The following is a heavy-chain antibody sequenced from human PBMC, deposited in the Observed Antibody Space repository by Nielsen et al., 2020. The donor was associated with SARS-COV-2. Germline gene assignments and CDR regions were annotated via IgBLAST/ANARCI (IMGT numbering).Heavy chain of an antibody. V-gene: IGHV1-69*13. J-gene: IGHJ6*02. CDR2: IIPIFGTA. CDR1: GGTFSSYA. CDR3: ARDRRYSSDPYGMDV. Sequence: SVKVSCKASGGTFSSYAISWVRQAPGQGLEWMGGIIPIFGTANYAQKFQGRATITADESTSTAYMELSSLRSEDTAVYYCARDRRYSSDPYGMDVWGQGTTVTVSS. D-gene: IGHD6-19*01.